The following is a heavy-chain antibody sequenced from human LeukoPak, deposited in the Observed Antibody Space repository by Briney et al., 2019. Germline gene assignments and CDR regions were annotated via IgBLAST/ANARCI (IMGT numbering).Heavy chain of an antibody. CDR3: ASLKTVYYYYYMDV. V-gene: IGHV4-4*02. Sequence: SGTLSLTCAVSGGSISSSNWWSWVRQPPGKGLEWIGEINHSGSTNYNPSLKSRVTISVDTSKNQFSLKLSSVTAADTAVYYCASLKTVYYYYYMDVWGKGTTVTVSS. D-gene: IGHD4-11*01. CDR1: GGSISSSNW. CDR2: INHSGST. J-gene: IGHJ6*03.